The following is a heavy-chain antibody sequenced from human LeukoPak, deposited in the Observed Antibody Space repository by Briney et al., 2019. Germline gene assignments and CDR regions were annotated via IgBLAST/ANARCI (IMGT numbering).Heavy chain of an antibody. CDR1: GGTFSSYA. D-gene: IGHD3-3*01. J-gene: IGHJ3*02. Sequence: GASVKVSCTASGGTFSSYAISWVRQAPGQGLEWMGGIIPIFGTANYAQKFQGRVTITADESTSTAYMELSSLRSEDTAVYYCARVSTPVEEWQYAFDIWGQGTMVTVSS. CDR3: ARVSTPVEEWQYAFDI. V-gene: IGHV1-69*13. CDR2: IIPIFGTA.